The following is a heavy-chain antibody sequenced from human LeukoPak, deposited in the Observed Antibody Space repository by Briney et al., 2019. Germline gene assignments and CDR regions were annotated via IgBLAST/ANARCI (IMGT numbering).Heavy chain of an antibody. CDR1: GFTFSSYA. CDR2: IKLDGSVK. Sequence: PGGSLRLSCAASGFTFSSYAMSWVRQAPGKGLEWVAIIKLDGSVKYYVDSVKGRFSISRDNAKNSVYLQMNNLRAEDTAVYYCARAGTGLDYWGQGPLVTVSS. D-gene: IGHD2-8*02. J-gene: IGHJ4*02. V-gene: IGHV3-7*01. CDR3: ARAGTGLDY.